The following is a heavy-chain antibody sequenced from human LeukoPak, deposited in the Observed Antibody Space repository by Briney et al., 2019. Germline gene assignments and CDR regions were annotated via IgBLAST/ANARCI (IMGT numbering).Heavy chain of an antibody. Sequence: SETLSLTCTVSGGSISSSSYYWGWIRQPPGKGLAWIGSIYYSGSTYYNPSLKSRVTISVDTSKNQFSLKLSSVTAADTAVYYCARGLNWFDPWGQGTLVTVSS. V-gene: IGHV4-39*07. CDR3: ARGLNWFDP. J-gene: IGHJ5*02. D-gene: IGHD5-12*01. CDR2: IYYSGST. CDR1: GGSISSSSYY.